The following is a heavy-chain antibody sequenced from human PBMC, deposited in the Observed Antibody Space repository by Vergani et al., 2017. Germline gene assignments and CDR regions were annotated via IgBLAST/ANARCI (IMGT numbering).Heavy chain of an antibody. Sequence: QVQVVQSGAEVKKSGASVKVSCKTSGYTFSNYYMHWVRQAPGQGLEWMGWINPNSGGTNYAQKFQGRVTMTRDTSISTAYMELSRLRSDDKALYYCARXLSGVVPPSYYIDVWGKGTTVTVSS. CDR2: INPNSGGT. V-gene: IGHV1-2*02. CDR1: GYTFSNYY. D-gene: IGHD3-3*01. CDR3: ARXLSGVVPPSYYIDV. J-gene: IGHJ6*03.